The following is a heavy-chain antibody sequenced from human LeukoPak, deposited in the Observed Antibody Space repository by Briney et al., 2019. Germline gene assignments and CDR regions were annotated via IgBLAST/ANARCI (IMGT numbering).Heavy chain of an antibody. V-gene: IGHV1-69*13. J-gene: IGHJ4*02. D-gene: IGHD2-15*01. Sequence: EASVKVSCKASGGTFSSYAISWVRQAPGQGLEWMGGIIPIFGTANYAQKFQGRVTITADESTSTAYMELSSLRSEDTAVYYCARSIRYCSGGSCYDYWGQGTLVTVSS. CDR3: ARSIRYCSGGSCYDY. CDR1: GGTFSSYA. CDR2: IIPIFGTA.